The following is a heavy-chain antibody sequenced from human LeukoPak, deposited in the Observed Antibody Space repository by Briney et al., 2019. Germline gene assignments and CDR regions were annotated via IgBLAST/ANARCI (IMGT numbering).Heavy chain of an antibody. CDR1: QFKFNNFG. D-gene: IGHD3-22*01. CDR2: ITASGGRT. J-gene: IGHJ4*02. V-gene: IGHV3-23*01. Sequence: GGSLRLSCATSQFKFNNFGMTWVRQAPGKGLEWVSSITASGGRTQYADSVQGRFTISRDNSKNTLYLQMNSLRAEDTAVYYCAKDVGNYYDSSGYYSPLYYFDYWGQGTLVTVSS. CDR3: AKDVGNYYDSSGYYSPLYYFDY.